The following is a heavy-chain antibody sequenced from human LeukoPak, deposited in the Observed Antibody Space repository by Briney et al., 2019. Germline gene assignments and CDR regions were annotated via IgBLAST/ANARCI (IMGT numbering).Heavy chain of an antibody. CDR2: ISGSGGST. D-gene: IGHD3-10*01. J-gene: IGHJ6*02. CDR3: AKELWFGATRDYYGMDV. Sequence: PGGSLRLSCAASGFTFSSYAMSWVRQAPGKGLEWVSAISGSGGSTYYADSVKGRFTISRDNSKNTLYLQMNSLRAEDTAVYYCAKELWFGATRDYYGMDVWGQGTTVTVSS. CDR1: GFTFSSYA. V-gene: IGHV3-23*01.